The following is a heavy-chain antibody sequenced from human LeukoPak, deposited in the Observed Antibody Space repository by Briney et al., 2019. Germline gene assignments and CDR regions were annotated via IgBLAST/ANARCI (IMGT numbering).Heavy chain of an antibody. J-gene: IGHJ4*02. D-gene: IGHD3-22*01. CDR2: IYHSGST. Sequence: SETLSLTCAVSGYSISSGYYWGWIRQPPGKGLEWIGSIYHSGSTYYNPSLKSRVTISVDTSKNQFSLKLSSVTAADTAVYYCARHLTDYYDSSGYYYGLDHWGQGTLVTVSS. CDR1: GYSISSGYY. CDR3: ARHLTDYYDSSGYYYGLDH. V-gene: IGHV4-38-2*01.